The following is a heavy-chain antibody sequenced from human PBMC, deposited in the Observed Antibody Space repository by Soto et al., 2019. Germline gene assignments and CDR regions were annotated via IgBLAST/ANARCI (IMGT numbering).Heavy chain of an antibody. D-gene: IGHD6-13*01. V-gene: IGHV4-59*08. Sequence: QVQLQESGPGLVKPSETLSLTCTVSGGSISSYYWSWIRQPPGKGLEWIGYIYYSGSTNYNPSLKSRDTISVDTSNNQFALKLSSVTAADTAVYYCAIQGSSSWYTTPFDYWGQGTLVTVSS. J-gene: IGHJ4*02. CDR3: AIQGSSSWYTTPFDY. CDR1: GGSISSYY. CDR2: IYYSGST.